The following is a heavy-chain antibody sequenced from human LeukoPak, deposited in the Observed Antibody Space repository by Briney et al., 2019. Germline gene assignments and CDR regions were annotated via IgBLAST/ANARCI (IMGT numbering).Heavy chain of an antibody. Sequence: PGGSLRLSCAASGFTFSSYWMSWVRQAPGKGLEWVSVIFGAGTTYYADSVKGRFTISRDNSKNTLYLQMNSLRAEDTAVYYCARAIQFGGYFDYWGQGTLVTVST. CDR1: GFTFSSYW. V-gene: IGHV3-53*01. CDR3: ARAIQFGGYFDY. J-gene: IGHJ4*02. CDR2: IFGAGTT. D-gene: IGHD2-15*01.